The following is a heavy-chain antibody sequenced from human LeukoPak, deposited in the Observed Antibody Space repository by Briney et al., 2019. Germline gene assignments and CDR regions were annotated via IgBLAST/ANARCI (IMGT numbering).Heavy chain of an antibody. CDR2: IKQDGSEK. V-gene: IGHV3-7*01. CDR1: GFTFSPYW. CDR3: ARDGDVSGYSD. J-gene: IGHJ4*02. Sequence: GGSLRLSCAGSGFTFSPYWMSWVRQAPGKGLEWVANIKQDGSEKYYVDSVKGRFAISRDNAKNSLYLQMNGLRAEDTAVYYCARDGDVSGYSDWGQGTPVTVSS. D-gene: IGHD3-22*01.